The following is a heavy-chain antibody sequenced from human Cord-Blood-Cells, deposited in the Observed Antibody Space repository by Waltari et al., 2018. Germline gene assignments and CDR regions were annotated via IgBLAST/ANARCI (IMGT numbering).Heavy chain of an antibody. CDR2: ISSSSSYI. J-gene: IGHJ1*01. CDR1: GFTFSSYS. CDR3: ARGNVLLWFRELSPAEYFQH. V-gene: IGHV3-21*01. D-gene: IGHD3-10*01. Sequence: SCAASGFTFSSYSMNWVRQAPGKGLEWVSSISSSSSYIYYADSVKGRFTISRDNAKNSLYLQMNSLRAEDTAVYYCARGNVLLWFRELSPAEYFQHWGQGTLVTVSS.